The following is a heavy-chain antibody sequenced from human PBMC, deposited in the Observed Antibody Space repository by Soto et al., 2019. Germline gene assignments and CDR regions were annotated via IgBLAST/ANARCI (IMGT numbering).Heavy chain of an antibody. V-gene: IGHV1-8*01. CDR2: MNPNSGNT. Sequence: QVQLVQSGAEVKKPGASVKVSCKASGYTFTSYDINWVRQATGQGLEWMGWMNPNSGNTGYAQKFQGRVTMTRHTSISTAYMELSSLRSEDTAVYYCARTPYYYYYMDVWGKGTTVTVSS. D-gene: IGHD2-15*01. CDR3: ARTPYYYYYMDV. J-gene: IGHJ6*03. CDR1: GYTFTSYD.